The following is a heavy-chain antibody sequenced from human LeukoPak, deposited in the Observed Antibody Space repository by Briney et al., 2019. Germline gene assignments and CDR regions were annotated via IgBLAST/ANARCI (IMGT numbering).Heavy chain of an antibody. V-gene: IGHV5-51*01. CDR1: GYSFTSYW. D-gene: IGHD4/OR15-4a*01. Sequence: GVSLQISCKGSGYSFTSYWIGWVRQLPGKGLERMGIIYPGDSDTRYSPSFQGQVTISADKSISTAYLQWSSLKASDTAMYYGARRCSDRLGLNWFDPWGQGTLVTVSS. CDR2: IYPGDSDT. CDR3: ARRCSDRLGLNWFDP. J-gene: IGHJ5*02.